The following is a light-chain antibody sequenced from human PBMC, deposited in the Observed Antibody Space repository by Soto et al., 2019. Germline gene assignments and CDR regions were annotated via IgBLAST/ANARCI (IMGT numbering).Light chain of an antibody. CDR2: DVS. V-gene: IGKV1-5*01. CDR3: QQYNSYLLT. J-gene: IGKJ3*01. Sequence: DTQMTQSPSTLSASVGDRVTITCRASQSISRSLAWYQQKPGKAPNLLIYDVSSLESGVPSRFSGSGFGTEFTLTISSLQPDDFATYYCQQYNSYLLTFGPGTKVDI. CDR1: QSISRS.